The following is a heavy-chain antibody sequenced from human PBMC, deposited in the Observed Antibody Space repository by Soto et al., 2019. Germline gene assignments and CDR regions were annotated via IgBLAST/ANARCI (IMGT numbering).Heavy chain of an antibody. CDR1: GYTFTSYY. D-gene: IGHD6-19*01. Sequence: ASVKVSFKASGYTFTSYYMHWVRQAPGQGLEWMGWINAGNGNTKYSQKFQGRVTITRDTSASTAYMELSSLGSEDTAVYYCARAVAVAADFDYWGQGTLVTVSS. CDR3: ARAVAVAADFDY. CDR2: INAGNGNT. J-gene: IGHJ4*02. V-gene: IGHV1-3*01.